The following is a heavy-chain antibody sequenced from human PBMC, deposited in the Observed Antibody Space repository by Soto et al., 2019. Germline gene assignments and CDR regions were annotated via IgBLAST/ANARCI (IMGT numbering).Heavy chain of an antibody. V-gene: IGHV1-18*01. D-gene: IGHD6-19*01. Sequence: ASVKVSCKASGYTFTTYGIGWSREAPGQGLEWMGWISADNGHTNYAQNLQGRVTVTTDTSTNTAYMELRSLSSDVTAVYYCARATNTAVAGHQFDYWGQGTLVNVSS. J-gene: IGHJ4*02. CDR2: ISADNGHT. CDR3: ARATNTAVAGHQFDY. CDR1: GYTFTTYG.